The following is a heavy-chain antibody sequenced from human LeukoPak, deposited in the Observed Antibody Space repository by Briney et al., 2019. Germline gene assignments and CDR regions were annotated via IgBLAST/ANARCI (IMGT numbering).Heavy chain of an antibody. V-gene: IGHV3-48*03. J-gene: IGHJ3*02. CDR3: ARGRRGTNPNSFDI. CDR2: ISNSESR. Sequence: GGSLRLSCAASRFSSNDLEMSRVRQAAGKGLEWLSYISNSESRYADSVKGRFTISRDNVKNSLYLQMNSLRAEDTAVYYCARGRRGTNPNSFDIWGQGTMVTVSS. D-gene: IGHD2-8*01. CDR1: RFSSNDLE.